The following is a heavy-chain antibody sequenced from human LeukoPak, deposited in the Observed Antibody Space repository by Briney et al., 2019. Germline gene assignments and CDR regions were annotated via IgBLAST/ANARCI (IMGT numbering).Heavy chain of an antibody. CDR3: ARDHPEDIWSGYNDY. J-gene: IGHJ4*02. CDR1: GGSISSYY. D-gene: IGHD3-3*01. CDR2: IYTSGST. V-gene: IGHV4-4*07. Sequence: NPLETLSLTCTVSGGSISSYYWSWIRQPAGKGLEWIGRIYTSGSTNYNPSLKSRVTMSVDTSKNQFSLKLSSVTAADTAVYYCARDHPEDIWSGYNDYWGQGTLVTVSS.